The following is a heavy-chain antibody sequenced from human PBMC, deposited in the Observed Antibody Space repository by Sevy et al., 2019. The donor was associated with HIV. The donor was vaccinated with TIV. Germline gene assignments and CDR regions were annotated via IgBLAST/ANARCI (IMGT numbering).Heavy chain of an antibody. CDR3: AKGGGYYYDSSGYYYFDY. J-gene: IGHJ4*02. D-gene: IGHD3-22*01. CDR2: ISPNGDST. V-gene: IGHV3-64*04. CDR1: GFNFSNYA. Sequence: GGSLRLSCSASGFNFSNYAMHWVRQAPGKGLDSVSVISPNGDSTYYADSVKGRFTISTDNSKNTLYLQMNSLRAEDTAVYYCAKGGGYYYDSSGYYYFDYWGQGTLVTVSS.